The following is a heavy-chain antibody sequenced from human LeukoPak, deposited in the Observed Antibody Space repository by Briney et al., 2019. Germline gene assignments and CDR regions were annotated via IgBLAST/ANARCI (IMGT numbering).Heavy chain of an antibody. CDR1: GFTFTTWR. Sequence: GGSLRLSCAASGFTFTTWRMSWVRQASGKGLEWVANIKYDGSEIHYLDSVKGRFTISRDNARNSLYLQMNDLRVEDTAVYYCARTKAFDFWGQGTMVIVSS. CDR2: IKYDGSEI. J-gene: IGHJ3*01. V-gene: IGHV3-7*01. CDR3: ARTKAFDF.